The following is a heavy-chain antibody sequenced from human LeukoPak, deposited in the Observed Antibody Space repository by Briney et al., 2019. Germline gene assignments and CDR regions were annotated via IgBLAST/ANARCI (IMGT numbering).Heavy chain of an antibody. Sequence: ASVKVSFKASGYTFTSYGISWVRQAPGQGLEWMGWFSAYNGNTNYAQKLQGRVTMTTDTSTSTAYMELRSLRSDDTAVYYCARGDLRITMIVVVQLPPDYWGQGTLVTVSS. CDR2: FSAYNGNT. CDR3: ARGDLRITMIVVVQLPPDY. V-gene: IGHV1-18*01. CDR1: GYTFTSYG. J-gene: IGHJ4*02. D-gene: IGHD3-22*01.